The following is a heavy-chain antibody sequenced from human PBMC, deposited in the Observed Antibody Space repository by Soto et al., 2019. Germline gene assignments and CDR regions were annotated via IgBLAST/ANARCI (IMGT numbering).Heavy chain of an antibody. CDR2: ISGSGGST. J-gene: IGHJ5*02. CDR1: GFTFSSYA. Sequence: VQLLESGGGLVQPGGSLRLSCAASGFTFSSYAMSWVRQAPGKGLEWVSAISGSGGSTYYADSVKGRFTISRDNSNTTLDLQMNSLGAEDTAVYYCAKDRAQSGRDIVVVPAASNWTPCFDPWGQGTLVTVSS. V-gene: IGHV3-23*01. D-gene: IGHD2-2*01. CDR3: AKDRAQSGRDIVVVPAASNWTPCFDP.